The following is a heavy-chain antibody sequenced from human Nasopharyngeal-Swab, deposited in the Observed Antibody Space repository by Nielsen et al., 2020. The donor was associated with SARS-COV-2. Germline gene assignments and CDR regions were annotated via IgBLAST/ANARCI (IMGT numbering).Heavy chain of an antibody. D-gene: IGHD6-6*01. Sequence: SETLSLTCTVSGGSISSYSWGWIRQPPGKGLEWIAQIYPSGSTNYNPSLRSRVTISIDTSKKQFSLKLHSVTAADTAVYYCARLDSRSSGDYWGQGSLVTVSS. CDR1: GGSISSYS. CDR2: IYPSGST. J-gene: IGHJ4*02. CDR3: ARLDSRSSGDY. V-gene: IGHV4-4*08.